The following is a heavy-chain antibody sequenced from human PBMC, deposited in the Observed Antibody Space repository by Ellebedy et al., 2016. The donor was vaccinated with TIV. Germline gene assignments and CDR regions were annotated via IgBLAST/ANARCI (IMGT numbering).Heavy chain of an antibody. J-gene: IGHJ5*02. CDR2: IYYSGSA. V-gene: IGHV4-38-2*02. CDR1: GFTFSNYA. CDR3: ARDPALPRGRFDT. Sequence: MPGGSLRLSCAASGFTFSNYAMNWVRQPPGKGLEWIGSIYYSGSAYYNPSLKSRVTVSVHTSKNQLSLNLSSVTAADTAVYYCARDPALPRGRFDTWGQGTLVTVSS.